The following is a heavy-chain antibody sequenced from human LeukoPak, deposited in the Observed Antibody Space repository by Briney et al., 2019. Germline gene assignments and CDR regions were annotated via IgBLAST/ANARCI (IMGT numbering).Heavy chain of an antibody. J-gene: IGHJ4*02. Sequence: GGSLRLSCAASGFTFDDYGMSWVRQAPGKGLEWVSGINWNGGSTGYADSVKGRFTISRDNAKNSLYLQMNSLRAEDTALYYCATSAGLRLGELSSLGYWGKEPLVTVSS. V-gene: IGHV3-20*04. CDR2: INWNGGST. D-gene: IGHD3-16*02. CDR1: GFTFDDYG. CDR3: ATSAGLRLGELSSLGY.